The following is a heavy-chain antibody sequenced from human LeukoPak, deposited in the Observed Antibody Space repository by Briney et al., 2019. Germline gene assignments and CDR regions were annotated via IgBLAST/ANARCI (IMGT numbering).Heavy chain of an antibody. Sequence: SVKVSCKASGGSFNSYAISWVRQAPGQGLEWMGGITPIFGTANYAQKFQGRVTITADKSTNTAYMELSSLRSEDTAVYYCARSQPLAYFDLWGRGTLVTVSS. J-gene: IGHJ2*01. V-gene: IGHV1-69*06. CDR3: ARSQPLAYFDL. CDR2: ITPIFGTA. CDR1: GGSFNSYA.